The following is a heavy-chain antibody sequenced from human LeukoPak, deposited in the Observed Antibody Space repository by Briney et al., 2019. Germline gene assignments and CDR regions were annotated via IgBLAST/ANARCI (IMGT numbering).Heavy chain of an antibody. J-gene: IGHJ4*02. CDR3: ARYCSSTSCYPGFDY. Sequence: ASVKVSCKASGYTFTSYYMYWVRQAPGQGLEWMGIINPSGGSTSYTQKFQGRVTITTDESTSTAYMELSSLRSEDTAVYYCARYCSSTSCYPGFDYWGQGTLVTVSS. V-gene: IGHV1-46*01. CDR2: INPSGGST. CDR1: GYTFTSYY. D-gene: IGHD2-2*01.